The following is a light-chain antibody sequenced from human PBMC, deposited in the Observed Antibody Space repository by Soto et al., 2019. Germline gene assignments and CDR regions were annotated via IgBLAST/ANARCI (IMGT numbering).Light chain of an antibody. CDR1: QSVSH. J-gene: IGKJ2*01. CDR3: QQYGGSPLYT. V-gene: IGKV3-20*01. CDR2: PAS. Sequence: EIGLTQSPGTLSLSPGETATLSFRASQSVSHLAAYQQKPGHAPRLLVYPASSSATGIPSRFSGSGSGTDFNLAISRLEPEAFAVYYCQQYGGSPLYTVGQGTRLEIK.